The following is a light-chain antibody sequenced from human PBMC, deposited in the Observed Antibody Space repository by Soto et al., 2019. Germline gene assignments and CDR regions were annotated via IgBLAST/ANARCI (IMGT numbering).Light chain of an antibody. V-gene: IGKV3-20*01. CDR2: GTS. Sequence: ETEMTQSPVTLSVSPGERATLACGASQSVSSNLAWYQQKPGQAPRLLIYGTSTRATGLPARFSGSGSGTDFTLTISRLEPEDFAMYYCQQYGSSPLTFGGGTKVDIK. J-gene: IGKJ4*01. CDR1: QSVSSN. CDR3: QQYGSSPLT.